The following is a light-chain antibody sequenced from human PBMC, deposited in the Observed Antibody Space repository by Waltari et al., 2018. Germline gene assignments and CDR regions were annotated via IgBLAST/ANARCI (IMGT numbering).Light chain of an antibody. Sequence: SYVLTQPPSVSVAPGQTARITCGGNNLGSKSVHWYQQKPGQAPVLGVYDDSDRPSGIPGRFAGSNSGNTATLAISRVEAGDEADYYCQVWDSSSDHPGYVFGTGTKVTVL. CDR1: NLGSKS. CDR3: QVWDSSSDHPGYV. J-gene: IGLJ1*01. CDR2: DDS. V-gene: IGLV3-21*02.